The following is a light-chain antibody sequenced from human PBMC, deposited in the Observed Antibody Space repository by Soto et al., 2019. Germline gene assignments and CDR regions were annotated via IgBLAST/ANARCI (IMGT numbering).Light chain of an antibody. Sequence: QSVLTQPASVSGSPGQSITISCTGTSSDVGYSDHVSWYQQHPGKAPKLMIYHVSYRPSGVSNRFSGSKSGNTASLTISGLQAEDEADYYCSSYTSSSTLVIFGGGTQLTVL. J-gene: IGLJ2*01. CDR3: SSYTSSSTLVI. V-gene: IGLV2-14*01. CDR2: HVS. CDR1: SSDVGYSDH.